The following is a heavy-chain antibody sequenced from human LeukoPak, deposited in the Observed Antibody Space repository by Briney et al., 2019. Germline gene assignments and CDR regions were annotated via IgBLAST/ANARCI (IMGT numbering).Heavy chain of an antibody. CDR1: GFTFSDYY. D-gene: IGHD1-1*01. CDR3: ARSAAGTYY. CDR2: ISSSSSYK. J-gene: IGHJ4*02. V-gene: IGHV3-11*06. Sequence: PGGSLRLSCAASGFTFSDYYMSWIRKAPGKGLEWVSSISSSSSYKYYTDSVKGRFTISRDNAKNSLYLQMNSLRAEDTAVYYCARSAAGTYYWGQGTLVTVSS.